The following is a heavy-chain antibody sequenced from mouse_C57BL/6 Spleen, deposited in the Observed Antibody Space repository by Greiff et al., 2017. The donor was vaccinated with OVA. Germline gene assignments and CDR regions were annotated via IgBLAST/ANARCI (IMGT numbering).Heavy chain of an antibody. CDR1: GYTFTGYW. CDR3: ASLTGEWGNAMDY. V-gene: IGHV1-69*01. Sequence: VQLQQPGAELVMPGASVKLSCKASGYTFTGYWMHWVKQRPGQGLDWIGGFDPADSYTNYNQKFKGKATLTVDKSSSTAYMQLSSMTAEASAVYYCASLTGEWGNAMDYWGQGTSVTVSS. D-gene: IGHD4-1*01. J-gene: IGHJ4*01. CDR2: FDPADSYT.